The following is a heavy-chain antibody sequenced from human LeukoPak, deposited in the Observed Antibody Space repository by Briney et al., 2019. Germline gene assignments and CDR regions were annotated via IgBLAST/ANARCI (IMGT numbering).Heavy chain of an antibody. Sequence: PGGSLRLSCAASGFTFSSYGIHWVRQAPGKGLEWVAFIRYDGNNKYYADSVKGRFTISRDKSKNTLYLQLNSLRTEDTAVFYCASGQFRLSDYDSSAFDYWGQGTLVTVSS. CDR3: ASGQFRLSDYDSSAFDY. CDR2: IRYDGNNK. CDR1: GFTFSSYG. J-gene: IGHJ4*02. D-gene: IGHD3-22*01. V-gene: IGHV3-30*02.